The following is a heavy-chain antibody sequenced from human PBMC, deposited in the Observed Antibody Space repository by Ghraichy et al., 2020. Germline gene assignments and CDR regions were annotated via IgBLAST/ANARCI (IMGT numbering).Heavy chain of an antibody. CDR1: GFTFTDYW. V-gene: IGHV3-74*01. D-gene: IGHD1-26*01. Sequence: GGSLRLSCAASGFTFTDYWMHWVRQAPGKGLVWVSRIYIDESSATYADSVKGRFTISRDNAKNTLFLQMNSLRVDDTAIYYCASSAVTSYYATALDYWGQGNLVTVSS. J-gene: IGHJ4*02. CDR2: IYIDESSA. CDR3: ASSAVTSYYATALDY.